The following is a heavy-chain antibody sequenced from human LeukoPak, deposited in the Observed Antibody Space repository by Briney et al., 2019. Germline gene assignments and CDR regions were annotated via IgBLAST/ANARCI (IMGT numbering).Heavy chain of an antibody. CDR1: GGSISSSSYY. Sequence: SETLSLTCTVSGGSISSSSYYWGWMRQPPGKGLEWMGSIYYSGSTYYNPSLKSRVTIYVVTSNNQFSLKLSSVTVADTAVYYCARDSTTHTYYDYVWGSYRYWDAFDIWGQGTMVTVSS. CDR2: IYYSGST. CDR3: ARDSTTHTYYDYVWGSYRYWDAFDI. V-gene: IGHV4-39*02. J-gene: IGHJ3*02. D-gene: IGHD3-16*02.